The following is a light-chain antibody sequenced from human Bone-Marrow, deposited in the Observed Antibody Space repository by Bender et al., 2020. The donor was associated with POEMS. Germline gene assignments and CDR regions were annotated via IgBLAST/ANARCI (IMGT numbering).Light chain of an antibody. J-gene: IGLJ3*02. CDR2: EVS. V-gene: IGLV2-23*02. Sequence: QSALTQPASVSGSPGQSITISCTGTSSDVGSYNLVSWYQQHPGKAPKLMIYEVSKRPSGVSNRFSGSKSGNTASLTVSGLQAEDEAHYYCSSYAGSNNLVFGGGTKLTVL. CDR3: SSYAGSNNLV. CDR1: SSDVGSYNL.